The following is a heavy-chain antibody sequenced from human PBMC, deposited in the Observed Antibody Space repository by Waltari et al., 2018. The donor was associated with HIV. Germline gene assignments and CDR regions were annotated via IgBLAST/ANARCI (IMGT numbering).Heavy chain of an antibody. J-gene: IGHJ4*02. V-gene: IGHV4-61*02. Sequence: QVQLQESGPGLVKPSQTLSLTCTVSGGSISSGNYYWNWIRQPAGKGLEWIGRIYPSASTNYNPSLKSRVTISVDTSKNQFSLKLSSVTAADTAVYYCAREDTAMVYYFDYWGQGTLVTVSS. CDR2: IYPSAST. CDR3: AREDTAMVYYFDY. CDR1: GGSISSGNYY. D-gene: IGHD5-18*01.